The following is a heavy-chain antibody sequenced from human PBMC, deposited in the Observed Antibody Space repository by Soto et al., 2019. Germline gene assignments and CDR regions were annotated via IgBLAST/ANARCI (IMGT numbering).Heavy chain of an antibody. J-gene: IGHJ5*02. Sequence: PSETLSLTCTVSGDSIGSSSFYWGWIRQPPGKGLEWIGTFYYGGRTFYNSSLESRITISADTSKNQFSLRLTSVTATDTAVYYCARLVSWYNNWLDPWGQGPQVTVSS. D-gene: IGHD6-13*01. V-gene: IGHV4-39*01. CDR3: ARLVSWYNNWLDP. CDR2: FYYGGRT. CDR1: GDSIGSSSFY.